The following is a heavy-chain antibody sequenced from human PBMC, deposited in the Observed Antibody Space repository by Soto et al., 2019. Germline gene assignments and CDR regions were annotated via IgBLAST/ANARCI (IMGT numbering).Heavy chain of an antibody. CDR1: GGSISSGFYS. J-gene: IGHJ5*02. CDR2: IYNSGNT. D-gene: IGHD2-21*02. CDR3: ASASDGVWHWFDP. V-gene: IGHV4-30-2*01. Sequence: SETLSLTCAVSGGSISSGFYSWSWIRQPPGQGLEWIGYIYNSGNTYYNPSLMSRVTISVDRSQNHFSLKLTSVTAADTAVYYCASASDGVWHWFDPRGQGTPVTVSS.